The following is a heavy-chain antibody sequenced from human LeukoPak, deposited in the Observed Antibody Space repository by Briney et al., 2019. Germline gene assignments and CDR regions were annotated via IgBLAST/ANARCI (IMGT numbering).Heavy chain of an antibody. D-gene: IGHD3-3*01. CDR2: IIPIFGTA. J-gene: IGHJ5*02. CDR1: GGTFSSYA. Sequence: ASVKVSCKASGGTFSSYAISWVRQAPGQGLEWMGGIIPIFGTANYAQKFQGRVAITADESTSTAYMELSSLRSEDTAVYYCARGGRFPTDPWGQGTLVTVSS. CDR3: ARGGRFPTDP. V-gene: IGHV1-69*13.